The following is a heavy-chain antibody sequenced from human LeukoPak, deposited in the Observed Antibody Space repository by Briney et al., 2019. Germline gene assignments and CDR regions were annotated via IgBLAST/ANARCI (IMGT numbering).Heavy chain of an antibody. V-gene: IGHV3-23*01. CDR2: TTGSGGSI. D-gene: IGHD3-22*01. Sequence: PGGSLRLSCAASGFTFSSYAMSWVRQAPGKGLEWVSDTTGSGGSIYYADSVKGRFTISRDNSKNTLYLQMNNLRAEDTAVYYCAKDVGYHYDTRFPTWGQGTLVTVSS. J-gene: IGHJ4*02. CDR3: AKDVGYHYDTRFPT. CDR1: GFTFSSYA.